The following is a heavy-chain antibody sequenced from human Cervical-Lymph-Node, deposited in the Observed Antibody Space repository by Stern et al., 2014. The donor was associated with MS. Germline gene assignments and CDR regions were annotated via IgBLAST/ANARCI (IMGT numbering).Heavy chain of an antibody. V-gene: IGHV4-39*02. CDR3: ARGVTAVTNYVPNWCFDL. CDR2: VHYSGIT. Sequence: QVQLVESGPGLVKPSETLSLTCTVSGGSITNRDYWGWIPQSPGKGLEWIGSVHYSGITYYRPSIKRRATLSIDTSTNPFFLRLSSVTATDTAVYFCARGVTAVTNYVPNWCFDLWGRGTLVTVSS. CDR1: GGSITNRDY. D-gene: IGHD4-11*01. J-gene: IGHJ2*01.